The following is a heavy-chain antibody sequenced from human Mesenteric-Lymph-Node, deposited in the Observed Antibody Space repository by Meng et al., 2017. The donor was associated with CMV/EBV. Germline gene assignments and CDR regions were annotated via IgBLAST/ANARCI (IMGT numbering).Heavy chain of an antibody. D-gene: IGHD2/OR15-2a*01. CDR1: GFTFNNYW. CDR2: MNNDGSSK. Sequence: GESLKISCAASGFTFNNYWMYWVRQVPGKGLVWVSRMNNDGSSKTYADSVKGRFTISRDNSRNTVYLQMNSLRAEDTAIYYCAKARLSVYYNMDVWGQGTTVTVSS. V-gene: IGHV3-74*03. CDR3: AKARLSVYYNMDV. J-gene: IGHJ6*02.